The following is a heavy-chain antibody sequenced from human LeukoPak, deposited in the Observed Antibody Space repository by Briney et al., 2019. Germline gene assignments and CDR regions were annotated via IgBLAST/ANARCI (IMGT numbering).Heavy chain of an antibody. CDR2: ISDNGERT. Sequence: PGGSLRLSCAVSGFTFRTYGMNWVRQAPEKGLEWVSAISDNGERTYYADSVKGRFTISRDNSKSMLYLQMNSLRAEDTAVYYCAKERGPSKPFDYWGQGTLVTVSS. V-gene: IGHV3-23*01. CDR3: AKERGPSKPFDY. D-gene: IGHD2-15*01. J-gene: IGHJ4*02. CDR1: GFTFRTYG.